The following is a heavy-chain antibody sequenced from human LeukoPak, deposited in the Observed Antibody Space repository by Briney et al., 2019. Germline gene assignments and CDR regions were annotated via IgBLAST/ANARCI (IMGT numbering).Heavy chain of an antibody. CDR1: GFPFSSYW. Sequence: GGSLRLSCAASGFPFSSYWMHWVRQVPGKGLLWVSRINSDGSATIYADSVRGRFTISRDNAKNTLYLQMSGLRVEDTAVYHCASDSPYYGMDVWGQGTTVTVSS. V-gene: IGHV3-74*01. J-gene: IGHJ6*02. CDR2: INSDGSAT. CDR3: ASDSPYYGMDV.